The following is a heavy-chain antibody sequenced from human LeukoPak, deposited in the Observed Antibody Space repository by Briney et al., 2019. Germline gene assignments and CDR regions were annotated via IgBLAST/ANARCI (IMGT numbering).Heavy chain of an antibody. J-gene: IGHJ4*02. Sequence: GGSLRLSCAASGFTFSSYSMNWVRQAPGKGLEWVSYISSSSSTIYYADSVKGRFTIPRDNAKNSLYLQMNSLRAEDTAVYYCARGDIVVVPAAFDYWGQGTLVTVSS. D-gene: IGHD2-2*01. CDR2: ISSSSSTI. V-gene: IGHV3-48*01. CDR3: ARGDIVVVPAAFDY. CDR1: GFTFSSYS.